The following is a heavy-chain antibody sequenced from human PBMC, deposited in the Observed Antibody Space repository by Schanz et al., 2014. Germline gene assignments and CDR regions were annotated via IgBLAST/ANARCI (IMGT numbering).Heavy chain of an antibody. CDR2: IWSDGSGK. CDR1: GFIFSSYG. CDR3: AKDSTHIDIVLVPTAIDY. D-gene: IGHD2-2*01. J-gene: IGHJ4*02. Sequence: QVQLVESGGGVVQPGRSLRLSCAASGFIFSSYGLHWVRQAPGKGLEWVAVIWSDGSGKYYADSVKGRFTISRDSPKNTLYLQMNSLRAEDTAVYYCAKDSTHIDIVLVPTAIDYWGQGTLVTVSS. V-gene: IGHV3-33*06.